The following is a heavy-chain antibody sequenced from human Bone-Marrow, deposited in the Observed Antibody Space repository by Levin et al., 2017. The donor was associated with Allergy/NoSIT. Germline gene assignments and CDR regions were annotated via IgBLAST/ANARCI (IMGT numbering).Heavy chain of an antibody. D-gene: IGHD3-16*01. CDR3: ARERGEDSTTWYESFDY. Sequence: SQTLSLTCAVSGDSISTSSATWNWIRQSPSRGLEWLGRAYYKSEWNTDYAMSVRSRITITADTSKNQFSLHLNSVTPDDTAVYYCARERGEDSTTWYESFDYWGQGTQVTVSS. CDR1: GDSISTSSAT. CDR2: AYYKSEWNT. V-gene: IGHV6-1*01. J-gene: IGHJ4*02.